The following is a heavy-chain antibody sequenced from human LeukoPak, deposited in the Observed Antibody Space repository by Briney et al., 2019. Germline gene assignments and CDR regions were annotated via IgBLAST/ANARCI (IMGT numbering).Heavy chain of an antibody. CDR3: VKPPQYDYDSSGFYSN. CDR2: ICSKGGST. V-gene: IGHV3-64D*09. Sequence: GGSLRLSCSASGFTFSSYAMHWVRQAPGKGLEYVSAICSKGGSTYYADSVKGRFTISRDNSKNTLYLQMSSLRAEYTAVYYCVKPPQYDYDSSGFYSNWGQGTLVTVSS. CDR1: GFTFSSYA. J-gene: IGHJ4*02. D-gene: IGHD3-22*01.